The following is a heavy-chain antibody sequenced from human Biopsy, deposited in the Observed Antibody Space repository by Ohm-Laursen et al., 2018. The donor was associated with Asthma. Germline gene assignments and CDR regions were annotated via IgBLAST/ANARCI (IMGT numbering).Heavy chain of an antibody. D-gene: IGHD6-6*01. CDR3: ARAQAAQYYYGMDV. CDR2: ISHSGST. V-gene: IGHV4-30-2*01. CDR1: YGSITSGGYY. Sequence: TLSLTCTVSYGSITSGGYYWTWIRQHPGKGLEWIGYISHSGSTYFNPSLKSRVTMSLDRTKSQFSLKLSSVTAADTALYYCARAQAAQYYYGMDVWGQGTTVIVSS. J-gene: IGHJ6*02.